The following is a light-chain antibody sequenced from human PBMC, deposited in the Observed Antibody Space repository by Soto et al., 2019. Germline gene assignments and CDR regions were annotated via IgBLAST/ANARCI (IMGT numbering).Light chain of an antibody. CDR3: SSYAGSDRIL. Sequence: QSVLTQPPSASGSPGQSVTISCTGTSSDVGGYNYVSWYQQHPDKAPTLIIYEVSKRPSGVPDRFSGSKSGNTASLTVSGLQADDEADYYCSSYAGSDRILFGGGTKVTVL. CDR1: SSDVGGYNY. V-gene: IGLV2-8*01. J-gene: IGLJ2*01. CDR2: EVS.